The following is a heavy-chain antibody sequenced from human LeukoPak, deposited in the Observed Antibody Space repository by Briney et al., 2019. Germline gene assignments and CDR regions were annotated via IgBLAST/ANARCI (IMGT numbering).Heavy chain of an antibody. J-gene: IGHJ4*02. CDR2: IIPIFGTA. CDR1: GGTFSGYA. D-gene: IGHD3-10*01. CDR3: AREEWFGELSY. Sequence: SVKVSCKASGGTFSGYAISWVRQAPGQGLEWMGGIIPIFGTANYAQKFQGRVTITADESTSTAYMELSSLRSDDTAVYYCAREEWFGELSYWGQGTLVTVSS. V-gene: IGHV1-69*13.